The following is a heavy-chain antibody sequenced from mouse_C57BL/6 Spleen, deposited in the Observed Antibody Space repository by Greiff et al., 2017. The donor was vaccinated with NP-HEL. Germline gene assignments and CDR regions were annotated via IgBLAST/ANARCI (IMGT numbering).Heavy chain of an antibody. CDR2: IDPSDSAT. J-gene: IGHJ2*01. CDR1: GYTFTSYW. Sequence: VQLQQPGAELVRPGSSVKLSCKASGYTFTSYWMHWVKQRPIQGLEWIGNIDPSDSATHYNQKFKDKATLTVDKSSSTAYMQLSSLTSEDSAVYYCARGIYYGSSFFDYWGKGTTLTVAS. CDR3: ARGIYYGSSFFDY. V-gene: IGHV1-52*01. D-gene: IGHD1-1*01.